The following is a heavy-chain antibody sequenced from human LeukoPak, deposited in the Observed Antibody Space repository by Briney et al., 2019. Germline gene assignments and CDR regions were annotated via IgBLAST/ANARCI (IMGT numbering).Heavy chain of an antibody. J-gene: IGHJ4*02. V-gene: IGHV3-30*02. CDR2: IRYDGSNK. CDR1: GFTFSSYG. Sequence: GGSLRLSCAASGFTFSSYGMHWVRQAPGRGLEWGAFIRYDGSNKYYADSVKGRFTISRDNSKNTLYLQMNSLRAEDTAVDYCAKDRRWLVPPGRSNVDYWGQGTLVTVSS. D-gene: IGHD6-19*01. CDR3: AKDRRWLVPPGRSNVDY.